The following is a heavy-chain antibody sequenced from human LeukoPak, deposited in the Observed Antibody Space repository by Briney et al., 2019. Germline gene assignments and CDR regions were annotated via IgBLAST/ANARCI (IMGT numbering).Heavy chain of an antibody. V-gene: IGHV3-23*01. CDR1: GFTFSSDA. CDR3: ARAPAR. CDR2: ISGPDRRT. Sequence: GGSLRLSCAASGFTFSSDAMSWVRQAPGKGLEWVSTISGPDRRTYYADSVKGRFTISRDNSKNTVYLQMNRVRAEDTAVYYCARAPARWGQGTLVTVSS. J-gene: IGHJ4*02.